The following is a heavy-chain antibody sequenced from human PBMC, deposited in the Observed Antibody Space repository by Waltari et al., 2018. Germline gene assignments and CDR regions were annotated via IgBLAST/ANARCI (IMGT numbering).Heavy chain of an antibody. Sequence: VQLVESGGGLVKPGGSLRLSCDASGFTFSSHSVHWVRQAPGKGLEWIGSVYFTGTTYYNPSVKSRISISVDTSKSQFSLRLTSVTAADTAVYYCARAYDSTGYYRYFDLWGRGTLVTVSS. V-gene: IGHV4-39*01. CDR2: VYFTGTT. J-gene: IGHJ2*01. CDR3: ARAYDSTGYYRYFDL. CDR1: GFTFSSHSVH. D-gene: IGHD3-22*01.